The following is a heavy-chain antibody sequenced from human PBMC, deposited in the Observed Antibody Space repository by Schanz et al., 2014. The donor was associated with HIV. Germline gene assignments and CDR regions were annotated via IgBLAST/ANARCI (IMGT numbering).Heavy chain of an antibody. J-gene: IGHJ3*01. Sequence: VQLLESGGGLVQPGGSLRLSCAVSGFTITSYGMSWVRQAPGKGLEWVAVISYDGTKKHYADSVKGRFTISRDNAKNSLYLHMNSLRAEDTAVYYCARDFSQGRDSSGPYDAFDLWGQGTMVTVSA. CDR3: ARDFSQGRDSSGPYDAFDL. D-gene: IGHD3-22*01. CDR2: ISYDGTKK. CDR1: GFTITSYG. V-gene: IGHV3-30*03.